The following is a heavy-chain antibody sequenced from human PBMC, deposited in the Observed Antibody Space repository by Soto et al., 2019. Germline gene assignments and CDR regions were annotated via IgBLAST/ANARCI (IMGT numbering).Heavy chain of an antibody. V-gene: IGHV3-30*03. CDR1: GFTFSSYG. CDR2: ISYDGSNK. Sequence: QVQLVESGGGVVQPGRSLRLSCAASGFTFSSYGMHWVRQAPGKGLEWGAVISYDGSNKYYADSVKGRFTISRDNSKNTLYLQMNSLRAEDTAVYYCARGVLRYFDWLSPPPYFDYWGQGTLVTVSS. CDR3: ARGVLRYFDWLSPPPYFDY. J-gene: IGHJ4*02. D-gene: IGHD3-9*01.